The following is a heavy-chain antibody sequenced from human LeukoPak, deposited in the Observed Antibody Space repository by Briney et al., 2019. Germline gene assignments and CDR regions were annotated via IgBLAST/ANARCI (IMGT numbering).Heavy chain of an antibody. CDR1: GYTFTSNA. D-gene: IGHD3-22*01. CDR2: INTNTGNP. V-gene: IGHV7-4-1*02. Sequence: GASVKVSCKASGYTFTSNAMNWVRQAPGQGLEWMGWINTNTGNPTYAQGFTGRFVFSLDTSVSTAYLQISNLKAEDTAVYYCARVRRPLTFYYDSGGYYDFDYWGQGTLVTVSS. J-gene: IGHJ4*02. CDR3: ARVRRPLTFYYDSGGYYDFDY.